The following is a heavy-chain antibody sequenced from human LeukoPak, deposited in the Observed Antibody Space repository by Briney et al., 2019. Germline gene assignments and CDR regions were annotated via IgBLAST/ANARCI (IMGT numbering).Heavy chain of an antibody. Sequence: PGGSLRLSCAASGLTFSNAWLTWVRQGPGKGLEWVGRVKSKTDGGTTDYAAPVKDRFIISRDDSKNTLYLQMSSLKTEDTAVYYCATGYITATDRYYWGQGTLVTASS. D-gene: IGHD6-25*01. CDR3: ATGYITATDRYY. CDR1: GLTFSNAW. CDR2: VKSKTDGGTT. V-gene: IGHV3-15*01. J-gene: IGHJ4*02.